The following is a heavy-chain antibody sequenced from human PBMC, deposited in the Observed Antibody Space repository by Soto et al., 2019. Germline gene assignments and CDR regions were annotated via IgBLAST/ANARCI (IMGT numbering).Heavy chain of an antibody. CDR1: GFTFSNYA. V-gene: IGHV3-23*01. CDR2: ISGSGGST. Sequence: EVQLLESGGGLVQPGGSLRLSCAASGFTFSNYAVTWVRQATGKGLEWVSTISGSGGSTYYEASVRGRLTISRDDSKNTLYRQMNSLGAEDTAVYYCAKDQGISWDEIGYWGQGTLVTVSS. J-gene: IGHJ4*02. D-gene: IGHD1-26*01. CDR3: AKDQGISWDEIGY.